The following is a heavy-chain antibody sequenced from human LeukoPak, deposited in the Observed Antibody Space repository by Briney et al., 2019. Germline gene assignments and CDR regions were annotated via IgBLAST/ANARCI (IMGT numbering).Heavy chain of an antibody. V-gene: IGHV1-46*01. CDR1: GYTFTSYY. Sequence: ASVKVSCKASGYTFTSYYMHWVRQAPGQGLEWMGIINPSGGSTSYAQKFQDRVAMTRDTSTSTVYMQLSSLRSEVTAVYYCARGLTHYGDYDAYWGQGTLVTVSS. J-gene: IGHJ4*02. CDR2: INPSGGST. D-gene: IGHD4-17*01. CDR3: ARGLTHYGDYDAY.